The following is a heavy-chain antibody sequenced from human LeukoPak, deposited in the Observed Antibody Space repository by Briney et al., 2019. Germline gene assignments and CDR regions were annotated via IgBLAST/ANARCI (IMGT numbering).Heavy chain of an antibody. Sequence: GGSLRLSCGASGFTSSSYWMSWVRQAPGKGLEWVANIKHDGSEAYYVDSVKGRFTISRDNAKNSLYLQMNSLRVDDTAVYYCASGVSLDYWGQGTLVTVSS. V-gene: IGHV3-7*01. J-gene: IGHJ4*02. CDR1: GFTSSSYW. D-gene: IGHD3-16*01. CDR3: ASGVSLDY. CDR2: IKHDGSEA.